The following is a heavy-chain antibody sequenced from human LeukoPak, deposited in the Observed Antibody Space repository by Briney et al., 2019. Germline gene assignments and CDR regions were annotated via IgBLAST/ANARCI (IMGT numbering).Heavy chain of an antibody. V-gene: IGHV3-48*04. CDR1: GFTFSSYS. Sequence: GGSLRLSCAASGFTFSSYSMNWVPQAPGKGLGWVSYISGTSNTIYYADSVKGRFTISRDNAKNSLYLQMNSLRAEDTALYYCARDLRTTVLGDAFDIWGQGTMVTVSS. CDR2: ISGTSNTI. CDR3: ARDLRTTVLGDAFDI. D-gene: IGHD4-11*01. J-gene: IGHJ3*02.